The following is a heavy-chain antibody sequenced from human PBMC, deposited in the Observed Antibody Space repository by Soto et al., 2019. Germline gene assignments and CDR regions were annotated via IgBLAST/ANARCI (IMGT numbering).Heavy chain of an antibody. Sequence: EVQLVESGGGLVQPGGPLRLSCEASGFTFSTYWMTWVRQPPGKGLEWVANMDQDGSETYYVDSVRGRFTVSRDNAKNSLYLQMNSRRVEDTAVYYCVCGGNFCIYWGQGTLVTVSP. CDR3: VCGGNFCIY. CDR1: GFTFSTYW. CDR2: MDQDGSET. D-gene: IGHD1-26*01. V-gene: IGHV3-7*01. J-gene: IGHJ4*02.